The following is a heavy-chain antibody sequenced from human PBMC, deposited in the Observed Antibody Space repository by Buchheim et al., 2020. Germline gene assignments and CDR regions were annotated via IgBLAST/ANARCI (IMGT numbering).Heavy chain of an antibody. D-gene: IGHD3-10*01. V-gene: IGHV4-30-4*01. CDR3: ARQDYYGSGSYFPRYYYGMDV. Sequence: QVQLQESGPGLVKPSQTLSLTCTVSGGSISSGDYYWSWIRQPPGKGLEWIGYIYYSGSTYYNPSLKSRVTISVDTSKNQFSLKLSSVTAADTAVYYCARQDYYGSGSYFPRYYYGMDVWGQGTT. CDR1: GGSISSGDYY. CDR2: IYYSGST. J-gene: IGHJ6*02.